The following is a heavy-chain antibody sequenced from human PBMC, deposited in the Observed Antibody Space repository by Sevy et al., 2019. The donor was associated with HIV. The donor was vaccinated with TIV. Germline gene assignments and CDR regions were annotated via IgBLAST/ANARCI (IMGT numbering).Heavy chain of an antibody. CDR3: ALDKENRPAAIHFDY. CDR2: ISWNSDYI. D-gene: IGHD2-2*01. J-gene: IGHJ4*02. V-gene: IGHV3-9*01. CDR1: GFIFDDYA. Sequence: SGYLRLSCAASGFIFDDYAMHWVRQAPGKGLERVASISWNSDYIDYADSVRGRFTISRYNANYSLYLQISSLRAEDSAFYYCALDKENRPAAIHFDYWGPGTLVTVSS.